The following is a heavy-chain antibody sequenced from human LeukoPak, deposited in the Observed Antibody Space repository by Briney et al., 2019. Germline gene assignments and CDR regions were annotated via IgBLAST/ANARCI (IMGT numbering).Heavy chain of an antibody. Sequence: PGGSLRLSRAASGFTFNRNNMNWVRQAPGKGLEWVSYISSTSITMYYADSVKGRLTISRDNAKNSLYLQMNSLRADDTAVYYCARETILAVAGDFWGQGTLVTVSS. J-gene: IGHJ4*02. V-gene: IGHV3-48*01. CDR1: GFTFNRNN. CDR3: ARETILAVAGDF. D-gene: IGHD6-19*01. CDR2: ISSTSITM.